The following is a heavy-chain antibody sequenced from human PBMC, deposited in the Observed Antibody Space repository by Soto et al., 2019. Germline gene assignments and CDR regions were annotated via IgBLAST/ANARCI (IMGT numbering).Heavy chain of an antibody. Sequence: SVKVSCKASGGTFSSYTISWVRQAPGQGLEWMGRIIPILGIANYAQKFQGRVTITADKSTSTAYMELSSLRSEDTAVYYCASVVSGGDAFDIWGQGTMVTVSS. CDR2: IIPILGIA. V-gene: IGHV1-69*02. D-gene: IGHD2-15*01. CDR1: GGTFSSYT. CDR3: ASVVSGGDAFDI. J-gene: IGHJ3*02.